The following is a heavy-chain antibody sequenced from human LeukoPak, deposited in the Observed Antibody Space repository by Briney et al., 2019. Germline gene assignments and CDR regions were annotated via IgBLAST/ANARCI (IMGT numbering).Heavy chain of an antibody. J-gene: IGHJ6*03. V-gene: IGHV1-18*01. CDR2: ISAYNGNT. CDR3: ARHYGDYDDSSGYSPGFAYYMDV. D-gene: IGHD3-22*01. Sequence: VASVTVSCKASGYTFTSYGISWVRQAPGQGLEWMGWISAYNGNTNYAQKLQGRVTMTTDTSTSTAYMELRSLRSDDTAVYYCARHYGDYDDSSGYSPGFAYYMDVWGKGTTVTVSS. CDR1: GYTFTSYG.